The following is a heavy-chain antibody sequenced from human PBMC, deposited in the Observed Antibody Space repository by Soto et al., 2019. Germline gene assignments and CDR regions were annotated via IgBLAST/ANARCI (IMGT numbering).Heavy chain of an antibody. D-gene: IGHD2-2*01. V-gene: IGHV3-23*01. CDR1: GFTFSSYA. CDR3: AKGILVKPPGSRALDI. Sequence: EVQLLESGGGLVQPGGSLRLSCAASGFTFSSYAMSWVRQAPGKGQEWVSIIGGGGVNTYYADSVKGRFTISRDNSINALYLQMSSLRAGDTAVYYCAKGILVKPPGSRALDIWGQGTMVTVSS. CDR2: IGGGGVNT. J-gene: IGHJ3*02.